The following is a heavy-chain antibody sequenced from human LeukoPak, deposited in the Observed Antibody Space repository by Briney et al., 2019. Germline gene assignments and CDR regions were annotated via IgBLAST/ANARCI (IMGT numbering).Heavy chain of an antibody. CDR1: GFHFTTYW. D-gene: IGHD1-14*01. Sequence: GGSLRLSCAASGFHFTTYWMGWVRQAPGKGLEWVANIKQDGSEKYYVDSVKGRFTISRDNAKNSLSLQMNSLRAEDTAVYYCARSRIAGPFDYWGQGTLVTVSS. CDR2: IKQDGSEK. J-gene: IGHJ4*02. V-gene: IGHV3-7*01. CDR3: ARSRIAGPFDY.